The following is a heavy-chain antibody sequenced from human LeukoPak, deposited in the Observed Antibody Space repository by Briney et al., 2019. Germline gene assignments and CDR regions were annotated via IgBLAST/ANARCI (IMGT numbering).Heavy chain of an antibody. J-gene: IGHJ3*02. CDR3: ARAAMVRGVDRREDAFDI. Sequence: SETLSLTCTVSGGSISSYYWSWIRQPAGKGLEWIGRIYTSGSTNYNPSLKSRVTISVGTSKNQFSLKLSSVTAADTAVYYCARAAMVRGVDRREDAFDIWGQGTMVTVSS. CDR1: GGSISSYY. V-gene: IGHV4-4*07. CDR2: IYTSGST. D-gene: IGHD3-10*01.